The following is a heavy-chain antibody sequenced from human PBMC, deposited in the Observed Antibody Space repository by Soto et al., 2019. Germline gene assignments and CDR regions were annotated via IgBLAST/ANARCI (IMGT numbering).Heavy chain of an antibody. CDR2: IWYDGSNK. D-gene: IGHD2-15*01. J-gene: IGHJ3*01. Sequence: QVQLVESGGGVVQPGRSLRLSCAASGFTFSSYGMHWVRQAPGKGLEWVAVIWYDGSNKYYADSVKGRFTITRDNSKNTLYLERNSRRSEDTAVYYAATGGRYCSGGSCAGSDACDCWGQGTMVTVSS. CDR3: ATGGRYCSGGSCAGSDACDC. V-gene: IGHV3-33*01. CDR1: GFTFSSYG.